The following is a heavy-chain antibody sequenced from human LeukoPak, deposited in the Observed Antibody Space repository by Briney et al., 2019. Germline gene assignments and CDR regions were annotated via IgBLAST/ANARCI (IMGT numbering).Heavy chain of an antibody. V-gene: IGHV4-59*08. J-gene: IGHJ6*02. Sequence: PSETLSLTCTVSGGSISSYYWSWIRQPPGKGLEWIGYIYYSGSTNYNPSLKSRVTISVDTSKNQFSLKLSSVTAADTAVYYCARLHDPVAGIYYYYGMDVWGQGTTVTVSS. D-gene: IGHD6-19*01. CDR1: GGSISSYY. CDR3: ARLHDPVAGIYYYYGMDV. CDR2: IYYSGST.